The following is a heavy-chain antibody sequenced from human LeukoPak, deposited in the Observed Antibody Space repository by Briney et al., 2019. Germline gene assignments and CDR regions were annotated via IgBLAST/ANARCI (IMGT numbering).Heavy chain of an antibody. CDR1: GYTFTSYG. CDR2: ISAYNGNT. CDR3: AIGIGSLWFGELFDY. J-gene: IGHJ4*02. Sequence: ASVKVSCKASGYTFTSYGISWARQAPGQGLEWMGWISAYNGNTNYAQKLQGRVTMTTDTSTSTAYMELRSLRSDDTAVYYCAIGIGSLWFGELFDYWGQGTLVTVSS. D-gene: IGHD3-10*01. V-gene: IGHV1-18*01.